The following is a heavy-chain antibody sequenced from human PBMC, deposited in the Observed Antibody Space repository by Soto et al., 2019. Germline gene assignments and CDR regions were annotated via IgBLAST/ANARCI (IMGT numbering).Heavy chain of an antibody. Sequence: PSETLSLTCIVSGGSISSGYWYSWVRQPPGKGLEWIGEIYHSANTNYNPSLKSRVTISVDKSKNQFSLELSSVTAADTAVYYCARSGYYDTSGYSYAFDYWGQGTLVTVSS. V-gene: IGHV4-4*02. D-gene: IGHD3-22*01. CDR3: ARSGYYDTSGYSYAFDY. CDR2: IYHSANT. J-gene: IGHJ4*02. CDR1: GGSISSGYW.